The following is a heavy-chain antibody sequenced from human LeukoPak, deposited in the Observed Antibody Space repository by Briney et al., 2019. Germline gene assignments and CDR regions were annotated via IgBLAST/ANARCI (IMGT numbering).Heavy chain of an antibody. CDR1: GFTFSNHG. Sequence: PGGSLRLSCAASGFTFSNHGIHWVRQAPGKGLEWVAFIRSDGTNKYYVDSVKGRFTISRDNSKNSLYLQMNTLSAGDTAVYYCVASGYGYWGQGTLVTVSS. CDR3: VASGYGY. D-gene: IGHD3-22*01. CDR2: IRSDGTNK. V-gene: IGHV3-30*02. J-gene: IGHJ4*02.